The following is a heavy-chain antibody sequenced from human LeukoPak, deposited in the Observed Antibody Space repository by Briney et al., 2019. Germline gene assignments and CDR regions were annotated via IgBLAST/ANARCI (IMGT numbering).Heavy chain of an antibody. J-gene: IGHJ6*03. CDR3: ARRVKVNFVGLFGEDNNYYFIDV. D-gene: IGHD3-10*02. V-gene: IGHV4-34*01. CDR2: INRTDRP. Sequence: TETLSLTCAVYGEPFTTFYWGWIRQTPGKGLEWVGEINRTDRPNSNPSLKSQVTIPIDTSKNQFSLKLNSVTAADTAVYYCARRVKVNFVGLFGEDNNYYFIDVWGKGTTVTVS. CDR1: GEPFTTFY.